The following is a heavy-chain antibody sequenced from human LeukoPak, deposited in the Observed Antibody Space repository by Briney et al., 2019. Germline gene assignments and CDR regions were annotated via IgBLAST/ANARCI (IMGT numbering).Heavy chain of an antibody. CDR2: IYHSGST. J-gene: IGHJ4*02. CDR3: ARIEYSSSCDY. Sequence: SETLSLTCTVSGYSISSGYYWGWIRQPPGQGLEWIGSIYHSGSTYYNPSLKSRVTISEDTSKNQFSLKLSFVTAADTAVYYCARIEYSSSCDYWGQGTLVTVSS. V-gene: IGHV4-38-2*02. CDR1: GYSISSGYY. D-gene: IGHD6-6*01.